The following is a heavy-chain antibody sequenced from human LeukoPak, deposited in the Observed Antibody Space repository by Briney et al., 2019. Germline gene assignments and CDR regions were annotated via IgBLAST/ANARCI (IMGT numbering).Heavy chain of an antibody. D-gene: IGHD3-3*01. J-gene: IGHJ6*02. CDR1: GGSISSGGYS. CDR3: ARAYYDFWSGYWPYYYYGMDV. Sequence: PSETLSLTCAVSGGSISSGGYSWSWIRQPSGKGLEWIGYIYHSGSTYYNPSLKSRVTISVDTSKSQFSLKLSSVTAADTAVYYCARAYYDFWSGYWPYYYYGMDVWGQGTTVTVSS. CDR2: IYHSGST. V-gene: IGHV4-30-2*01.